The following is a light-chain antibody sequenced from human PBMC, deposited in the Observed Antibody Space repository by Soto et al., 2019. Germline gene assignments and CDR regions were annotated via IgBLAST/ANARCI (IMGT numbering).Light chain of an antibody. CDR3: LPGNSYPRS. CDR2: ATS. Sequence: IENTQGPSTLSTSKRDRVAITCRASQGIRNDLGLYQQKPGKAPNLLIYATSSLQGGVPSRFSGSGSGTDFTLTISSLQLEDFATYYCLPGNSYPRSVGGGTKVDI. CDR1: QGIRND. J-gene: IGKJ4*01. V-gene: IGKV1-6*01.